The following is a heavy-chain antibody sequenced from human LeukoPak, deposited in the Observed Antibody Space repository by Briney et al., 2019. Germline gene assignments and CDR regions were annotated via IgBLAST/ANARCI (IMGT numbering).Heavy chain of an antibody. Sequence: GASVKVSCKASGGTFSSYAISWVRQAPGQGLEWMGGIIPIFGTANYAQKFQGRVTITADKSTSTAYMELSSLRSEDTAVYYCAWRRRYCSSTSFCFRHYYYYYMDVWGKGTTVTVSS. D-gene: IGHD2-2*01. CDR1: GGTFSSYA. CDR3: AWRRRYCSSTSFCFRHYYYYYMDV. V-gene: IGHV1-69*06. CDR2: IIPIFGTA. J-gene: IGHJ6*03.